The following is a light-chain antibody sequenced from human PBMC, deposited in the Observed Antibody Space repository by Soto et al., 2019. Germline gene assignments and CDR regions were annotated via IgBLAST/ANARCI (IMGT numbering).Light chain of an antibody. CDR3: QQYYNLPLT. CDR1: QDITNY. Sequence: DLQMTQSPSSLSTSVGDTVTITCQASQDITNYLNWYQQKPGEAPNLLIYDASNLETGVPSRFSGSGSGTHFTFTISSLQPEDTATYYCQQYYNLPLTFGGGTKVEIK. CDR2: DAS. J-gene: IGKJ4*01. V-gene: IGKV1-33*01.